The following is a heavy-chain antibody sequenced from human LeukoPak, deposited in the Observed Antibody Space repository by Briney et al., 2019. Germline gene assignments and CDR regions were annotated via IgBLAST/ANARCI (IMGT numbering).Heavy chain of an antibody. D-gene: IGHD5-24*01. V-gene: IGHV3-43*02. J-gene: IGHJ6*02. CDR1: GFTFSSXX. Sequence: PGGSLRLSCAASGFTFSSXXXXXXRQXPXXXXXWVSLIXGDGGSTYXXXSXXXRFTXSRDNSKKSLYLQMNSLRTEDTALYYCAREMDSPTMDVWGQGTTVTVSS. CDR3: AREMDSPTMDV. CDR2: IXGDGGST.